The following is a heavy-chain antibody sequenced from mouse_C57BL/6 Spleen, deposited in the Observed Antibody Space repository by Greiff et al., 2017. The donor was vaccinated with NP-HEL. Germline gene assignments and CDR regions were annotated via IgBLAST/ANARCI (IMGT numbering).Heavy chain of an antibody. CDR1: GYTFTSYW. Sequence: QVQLQQPGAELVKPGASVPLSFPASGYTFTSYWMHWVKQRPGQGLEWIGMIHPNRGRPSYNEKFKSKATLTVDKSSSTAYMQLSSLTSEDSAVYYCARSTVVAPRYFDGWGTETTVTVSS. D-gene: IGHD1-1*01. CDR3: ARSTVVAPRYFDG. V-gene: IGHV1-64*01. CDR2: IHPNRGRP. J-gene: IGHJ1*03.